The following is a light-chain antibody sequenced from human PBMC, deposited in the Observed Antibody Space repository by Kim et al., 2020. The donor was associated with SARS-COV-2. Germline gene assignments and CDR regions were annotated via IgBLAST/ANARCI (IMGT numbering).Light chain of an antibody. Sequence: GDRVTITCRAIQSISSWLAWYQQRPGKAPKLLIFDASSLESGVPSRFGGSGSGTEFTLTISSLQPDDSATYYCQQYNSYPWTFG. V-gene: IGKV1-5*01. CDR3: QQYNSYPWT. J-gene: IGKJ1*01. CDR1: QSISSW. CDR2: DAS.